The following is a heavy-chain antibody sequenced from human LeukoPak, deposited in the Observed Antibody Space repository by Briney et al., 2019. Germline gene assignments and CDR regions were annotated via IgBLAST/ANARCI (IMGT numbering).Heavy chain of an antibody. CDR3: AGNTYYYDSSGLN. CDR1: GLTFSSYA. J-gene: IGHJ4*02. CDR2: ISYDGSNK. D-gene: IGHD3-22*01. V-gene: IGHV3-30-3*01. Sequence: PGGSRGLSWAASGLTFSSYAMHWVRQAPGKGLEWVAVISYDGSNKYYADSVKGRFTISRDNSKNTLYLQMNSLRAEDTAVYYCAGNTYYYDSSGLNWGQGTLVTVSS.